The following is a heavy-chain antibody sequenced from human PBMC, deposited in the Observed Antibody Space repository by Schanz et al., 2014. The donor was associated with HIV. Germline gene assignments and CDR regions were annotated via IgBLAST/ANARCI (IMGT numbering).Heavy chain of an antibody. D-gene: IGHD3-3*02. J-gene: IGHJ6*02. CDR1: GGPFSIYA. Sequence: QVRLVQSGAEVKKPGSSVKVSCKASGGPFSIYAISWVRQAPGQGLEWMGGIIPIFGTANYAQKFQGRVTIIADESTSTADMELSSLRSADTAVYFCARAAFSSEYYYGMDVWGQGTTVTVSS. CDR3: ARAAFSSEYYYGMDV. CDR2: IIPIFGTA. V-gene: IGHV1-69*01.